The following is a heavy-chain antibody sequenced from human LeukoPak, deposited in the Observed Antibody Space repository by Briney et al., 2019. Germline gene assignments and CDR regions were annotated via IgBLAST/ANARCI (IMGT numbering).Heavy chain of an antibody. J-gene: IGHJ4*02. D-gene: IGHD5-24*01. CDR3: ARTYGRDGYNYNY. CDR1: GFTFSDYY. V-gene: IGHV3-11*01. CDR2: ISSSGITI. Sequence: GGSLRLSCAASGFTFSDYYMTWIRQAPGKGLEWVSYISSSGITIYYADSVKGRFTISRDNAKKSLYLEMNSLRAEDTAVYYCARTYGRDGYNYNYWGQGTLVTVSS.